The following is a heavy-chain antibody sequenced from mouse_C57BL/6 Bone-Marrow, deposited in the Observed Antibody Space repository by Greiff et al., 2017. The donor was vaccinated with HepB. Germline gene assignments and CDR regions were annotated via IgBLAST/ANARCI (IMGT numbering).Heavy chain of an antibody. Sequence: EVQLQQSGPGMVKPSQSLSLTCTVTGYSITSGYDWHWIRHFPGNKLEWMGYISYSGSTNYNPSLKSRISITHDTSKNHFFLKLNSVTTEDTATYYCARGAMDYWGQGTSVTVSS. V-gene: IGHV3-1*01. J-gene: IGHJ4*01. CDR1: GYSITSGYD. CDR2: ISYSGST. CDR3: ARGAMDY.